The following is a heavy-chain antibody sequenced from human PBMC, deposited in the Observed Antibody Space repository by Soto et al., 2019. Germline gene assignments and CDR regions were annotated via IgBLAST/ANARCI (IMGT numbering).Heavy chain of an antibody. CDR2: IYYGGST. CDR3: ARVWFGESSWFDP. D-gene: IGHD3-10*01. Sequence: PSETLSLTCTVSGGSISSDYWSWIRQPPGKGLEWIGYIYYGGSTHSNPSLKSRVIISLDTSKNQFSLKLSSVTAADTAVYYCARVWFGESSWFDPWGQGTLVTVSS. J-gene: IGHJ5*02. V-gene: IGHV4-59*12. CDR1: GGSISSDY.